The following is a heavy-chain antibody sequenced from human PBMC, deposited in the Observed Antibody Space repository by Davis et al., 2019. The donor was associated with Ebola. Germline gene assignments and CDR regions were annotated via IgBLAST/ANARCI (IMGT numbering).Heavy chain of an antibody. V-gene: IGHV1-69*13. CDR2: IIPIFGTA. CDR3: ARGGYYDFWSGYDYYYYYMDV. D-gene: IGHD3-3*01. CDR1: GGTFSSYA. Sequence: SVKVSCKASGGTFSSYAISWVRQAPGQGLEWMGGIIPIFGTANYAQKFQGRVTITADESTSTAYMELSSLRSEDTAVYYCARGGYYDFWSGYDYYYYYMDVWGKGTTVTVSS. J-gene: IGHJ6*03.